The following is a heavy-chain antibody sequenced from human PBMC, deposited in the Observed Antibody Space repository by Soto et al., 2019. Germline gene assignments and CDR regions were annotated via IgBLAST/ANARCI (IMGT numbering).Heavy chain of an antibody. V-gene: IGHV1-69*06. CDR1: GGTFSSYA. D-gene: IGHD2-15*01. CDR2: IIPIFGTA. CDR3: ARVDVVVAATHPNWFDP. Sequence: SVKVSCKASGGTFSSYAISWVRQAPGQGLEWMGGIIPIFGTANYAQKFQGRVTITADKSTSTAYMELSSLRSEDTAVYYCARVDVVVAATHPNWFDPWGQGXLVTVSS. J-gene: IGHJ5*02.